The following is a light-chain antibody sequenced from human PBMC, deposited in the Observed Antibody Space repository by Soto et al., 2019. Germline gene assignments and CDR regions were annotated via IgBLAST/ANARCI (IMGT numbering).Light chain of an antibody. V-gene: IGLV3-21*02. J-gene: IGLJ1*01. Sequence: SYELTQPPSVSVAPGQTARITCGGNNIGSESVHWYQQKPGQAPVLVVCDDADRPSGIPERFSGSNSGNTATLTISRVEAGHEADYYCQVWDSSSDHYVFGTGTKVTVL. CDR2: DDA. CDR1: NIGSES. CDR3: QVWDSSSDHYV.